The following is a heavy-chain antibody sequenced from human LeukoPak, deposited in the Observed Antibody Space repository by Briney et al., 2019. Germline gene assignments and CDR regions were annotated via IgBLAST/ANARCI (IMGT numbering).Heavy chain of an antibody. CDR2: ISAYNGNT. CDR3: ARDMVYYDSSGFSDY. Sequence: ASVKVSCKASGYTFTSYGISWVRQAPGQGLEWMGWISAYNGNTNYAQKLQGRVTMTTDTSTSTAYMELRSLRSDDTAVYYCARDMVYYDSSGFSDYWGQGTLVTVSS. D-gene: IGHD3-22*01. CDR1: GYTFTSYG. J-gene: IGHJ4*02. V-gene: IGHV1-18*01.